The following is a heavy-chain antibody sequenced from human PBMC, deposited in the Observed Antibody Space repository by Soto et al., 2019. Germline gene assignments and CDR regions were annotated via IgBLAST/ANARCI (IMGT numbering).Heavy chain of an antibody. J-gene: IGHJ6*02. CDR1: GFTFSSYG. V-gene: IGHV3-33*01. CDR2: IWYDGSNK. CDR3: ARDCPSPGYYYYYGMDV. D-gene: IGHD2-2*01. Sequence: GGSLRLSCAASGFTFSSYGMHWVRQAPGKGLEWVAVIWYDGSNKCYADSVKGRFTISRDNSKNTLYLQMNSLRAEDTAVYYCARDCPSPGYYYYYGMDVWGQGTTVTVSS.